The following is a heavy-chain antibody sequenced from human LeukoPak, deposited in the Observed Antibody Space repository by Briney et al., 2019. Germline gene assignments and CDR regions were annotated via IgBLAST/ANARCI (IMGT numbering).Heavy chain of an antibody. D-gene: IGHD2-15*01. J-gene: IGHJ4*02. CDR3: TTDLLIVVVVAATDY. CDR1: GFTFSSYG. V-gene: IGHV3-15*01. Sequence: GGSLRLSCAASGFTFSSYGMHWVRQAPGKGLEWVGRIKSKTDGGTTDYAAPVKGGFTISRDDSKNTLYLQMNSLKTEDTAVYYCTTDLLIVVVVAATDYWGQGTLVTVSS. CDR2: IKSKTDGGTT.